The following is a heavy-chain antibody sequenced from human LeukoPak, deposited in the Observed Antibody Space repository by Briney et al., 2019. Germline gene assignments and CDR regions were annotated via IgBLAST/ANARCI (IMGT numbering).Heavy chain of an antibody. J-gene: IGHJ5*02. CDR3: ARVSVQEETLPYLDP. Sequence: SDTLSLTCAVSGYSISIGYYWGWIRQPPGKGREWIDSIYHSGSTYYNPSLKSRVTISVDTSKNQFSLKLSSVTAADTAVYYCARVSVQEETLPYLDPWGQGTLVTVSS. D-gene: IGHD5-24*01. CDR1: GYSISIGYY. CDR2: IYHSGST. V-gene: IGHV4-38-2*01.